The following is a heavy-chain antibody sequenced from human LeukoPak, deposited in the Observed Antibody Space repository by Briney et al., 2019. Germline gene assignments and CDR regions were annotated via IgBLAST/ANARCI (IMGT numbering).Heavy chain of an antibody. CDR1: VYTFTSYD. Sequence: ASVTVSFTSSVYTFTSYDINWVRQAAGQGVEGMGWMNPNSGNTGYAQKFQGRVTMTRSTSVSTAYMELSNLTSEGTAVYYCARSSVGVRRRTDYWGQGTLVTVSS. CDR3: ARSSVGVRRRTDY. D-gene: IGHD1-26*01. J-gene: IGHJ4*02. CDR2: MNPNSGNT. V-gene: IGHV1-8*01.